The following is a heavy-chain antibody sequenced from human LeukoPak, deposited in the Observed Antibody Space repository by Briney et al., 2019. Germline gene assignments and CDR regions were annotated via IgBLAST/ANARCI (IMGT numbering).Heavy chain of an antibody. Sequence: GGSLRLSCAASGFSFSTYSMNWVRQPPGKGLEWVAKIQQDGSGEEYVDSVKSRFTISRDNAKNSLYLQMNSLRVEDTGVYYCARENWYRFDPWGQGTLVTVSS. J-gene: IGHJ5*02. V-gene: IGHV3-7*01. D-gene: IGHD1-1*01. CDR2: IQQDGSGE. CDR1: GFSFSTYS. CDR3: ARENWYRFDP.